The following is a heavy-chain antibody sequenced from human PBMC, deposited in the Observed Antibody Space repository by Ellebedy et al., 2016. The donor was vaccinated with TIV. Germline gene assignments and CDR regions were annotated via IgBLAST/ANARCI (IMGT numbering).Heavy chain of an antibody. D-gene: IGHD5-18*01. Sequence: ASVKVSXXTSGFTFGVVPYIHCVRQAPGQRPEWMGCINPNNGVTNYAPKFRGRVTMTRDTSINTVYLDLNTLSSDDTAVYYCAREAAIQLWLRDALDLWGQGTVVIVSS. J-gene: IGHJ3*01. CDR1: GFTFGVVPY. CDR2: INPNNGVT. V-gene: IGHV1-2*02. CDR3: AREAAIQLWLRDALDL.